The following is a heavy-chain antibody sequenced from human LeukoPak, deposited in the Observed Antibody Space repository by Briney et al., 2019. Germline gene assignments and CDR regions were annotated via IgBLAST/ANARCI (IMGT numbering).Heavy chain of an antibody. CDR2: ISSSGSTI. V-gene: IGHV3-11*01. J-gene: IGHJ5*02. D-gene: IGHD4-17*01. CDR3: ASLRHDYGDYNWFDP. CDR1: GFTFSDYY. Sequence: GGSLRLSCAASGFTFSDYYMSWIRQAPGKGLEWVSYISSSGSTIYYADSVKGRFTISMDNAKNSLYLQMNSLRAEDTAVYYCASLRHDYGDYNWFDPWGQGTLVTVSS.